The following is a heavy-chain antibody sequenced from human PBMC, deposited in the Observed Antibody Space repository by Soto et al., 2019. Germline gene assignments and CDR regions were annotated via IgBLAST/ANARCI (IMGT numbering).Heavy chain of an antibody. CDR1: GFIFSSYA. CDR3: TRADPTVTLSVFDP. CDR2: ISYDGSSK. J-gene: IGHJ5*02. Sequence: QVQLVESGGGVVQPGGSLRLSCAASGFIFSSYAMHWVRQAPGKGLEWVAVISYDGSSKYYADSVKGRFTISRDNSKNTLYLQMNSLSVEDTAVYYCTRADPTVTLSVFDPWGQGTLVTVSS. V-gene: IGHV3-30-3*01. D-gene: IGHD4-17*01.